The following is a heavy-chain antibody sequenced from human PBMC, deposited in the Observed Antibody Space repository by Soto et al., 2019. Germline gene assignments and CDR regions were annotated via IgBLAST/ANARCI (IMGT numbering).Heavy chain of an antibody. CDR1: GFTFSSYW. D-gene: IGHD3-3*01. CDR3: ARDGPGYDFWSGYTQTYYYYYMDV. CDR2: IKQDGSEK. Sequence: EVQLVESGGGLVQPGGSLRLSCAASGFTFSSYWMSWVRQAPGKGLEWVANIKQDGSEKYYVDSVKGRFTISRDNAKNSLYLLMNSLRAEDTAVYYCARDGPGYDFWSGYTQTYYYYYMDVWGKGTTVTVSS. J-gene: IGHJ6*03. V-gene: IGHV3-7*01.